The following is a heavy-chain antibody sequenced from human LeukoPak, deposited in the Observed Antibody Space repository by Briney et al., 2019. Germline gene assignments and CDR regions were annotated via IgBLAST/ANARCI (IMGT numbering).Heavy chain of an antibody. J-gene: IGHJ3*02. V-gene: IGHV3-7*01. CDR3: ARVAGGSLLHSHAFDI. D-gene: IGHD3-22*01. CDR1: GFSFSSYW. CDR2: IRQDESER. Sequence: GGSLRLSCEGSGFSFSSYWMTWVRQLPGKGPEWVANIRQDESERYFADSVKGRFTISRDNAKKSVYLHMSSLRAEDTAVYYCARVAGGSLLHSHAFDIWGQGTMVTVSS.